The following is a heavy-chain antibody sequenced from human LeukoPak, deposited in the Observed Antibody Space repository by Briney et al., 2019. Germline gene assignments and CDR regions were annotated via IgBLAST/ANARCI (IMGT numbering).Heavy chain of an antibody. J-gene: IGHJ4*02. V-gene: IGHV3-33*01. Sequence: GGSLRPSCAASGFTFRSHGMHWARQAPGKGLEWVAVIWNDGSDTYHADSVKGRFTISRDNSKNTLYLQMNSLRAEDTAVYYCARDSGSRWFGPIDYWGQGTLVIVSS. D-gene: IGHD3-10*01. CDR3: ARDSGSRWFGPIDY. CDR2: IWNDGSDT. CDR1: GFTFRSHG.